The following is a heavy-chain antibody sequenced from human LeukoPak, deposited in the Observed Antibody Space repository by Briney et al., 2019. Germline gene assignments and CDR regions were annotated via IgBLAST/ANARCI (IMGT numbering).Heavy chain of an antibody. J-gene: IGHJ4*02. CDR3: TREEVDFDY. Sequence: PGGSLRLSCTASGFTFGDYAMSWVRQAPGKGLEWVGFIRSKAYGGTTEYAASVKGRFTISRDDSKSIAYLQMNSLKTEDTAVYYCTREEVDFDYWGQGTLVTVSS. CDR1: GFTFGDYA. CDR2: IRSKAYGGTT. D-gene: IGHD2-15*01. V-gene: IGHV3-49*04.